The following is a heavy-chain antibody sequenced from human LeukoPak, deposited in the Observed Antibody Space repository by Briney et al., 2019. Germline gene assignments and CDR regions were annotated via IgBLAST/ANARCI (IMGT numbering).Heavy chain of an antibody. CDR1: DDSITMYY. CDR2: VDHTGST. J-gene: IGHJ6*03. V-gene: IGHV4-4*08. D-gene: IGHD2-15*01. CDR3: AREGRYCGGGRCSYMDV. Sequence: PSETLSLTCSVSDDSITMYYWTWIRQSPGKGLEWIGYVDHTGSTNFNPSLNGRVSISRDTSKNLFSLKLSSVTAADTAVYYCAREGRYCGGGRCSYMDVWGKGTTVTVSS.